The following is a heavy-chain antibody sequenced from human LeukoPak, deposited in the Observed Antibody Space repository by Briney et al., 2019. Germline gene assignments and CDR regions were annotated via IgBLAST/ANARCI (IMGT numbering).Heavy chain of an antibody. CDR3: AKDIVYYGSGSFDY. Sequence: GGSLRLSCAASGYTFDDYAMHWVRQAPGKGLEWVSGISWNSGSIGYADSVKGRFTISRDNAKNSLYLQMNSLRAEDTALYYCAKDIVYYGSGSFDYWGQGTLVTVSS. CDR1: GYTFDDYA. J-gene: IGHJ4*02. CDR2: ISWNSGSI. D-gene: IGHD3-10*01. V-gene: IGHV3-9*01.